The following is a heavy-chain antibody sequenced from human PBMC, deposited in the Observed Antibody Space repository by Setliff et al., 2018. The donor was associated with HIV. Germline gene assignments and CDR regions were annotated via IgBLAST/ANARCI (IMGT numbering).Heavy chain of an antibody. J-gene: IGHJ4*02. Sequence: GGSLRLSCAASGFVFSSYAMTWVRQAPGKGLECVSVISGNGQIIYYVDSVKGRFTISRDNAKNSLYLQMNSLRAEDTAVYYCARKGSIAARRYDYWGQGTLVTVSS. CDR1: GFVFSSYA. D-gene: IGHD6-6*01. V-gene: IGHV3-48*03. CDR2: ISGNGQII. CDR3: ARKGSIAARRYDY.